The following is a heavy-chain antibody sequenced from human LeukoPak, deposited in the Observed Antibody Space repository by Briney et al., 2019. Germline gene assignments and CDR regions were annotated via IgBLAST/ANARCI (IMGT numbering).Heavy chain of an antibody. Sequence: SPTLSLTCAISGDTVSSDSAAWNWIRQSASRGLEWLGRTYYRSKWYDDYAESVKSRITVNPDTSKNQFSLHLNSVTPEDTAVYYCTRQLQLLNYGMDVWGQGTTVTVSS. CDR2: TYYRSKWYD. V-gene: IGHV6-1*01. D-gene: IGHD1-1*01. J-gene: IGHJ6*02. CDR1: GDTVSSDSAA. CDR3: TRQLQLLNYGMDV.